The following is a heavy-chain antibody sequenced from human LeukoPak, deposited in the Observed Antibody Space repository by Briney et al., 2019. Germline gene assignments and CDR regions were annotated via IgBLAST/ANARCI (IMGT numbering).Heavy chain of an antibody. CDR3: ASGGDYRGPFDY. Sequence: SETLSLTCTVSGGSISTYYWSWIRQPPGKGLEWIGYIHDTGNTNYNAALQSRVTISVDTSENRFSQNLRSVTAADTAVYYCASGGDYRGPFDYWGQGTLVTVSS. V-gene: IGHV4-59*01. J-gene: IGHJ4*02. CDR1: GGSISTYY. D-gene: IGHD4-17*01. CDR2: IHDTGNT.